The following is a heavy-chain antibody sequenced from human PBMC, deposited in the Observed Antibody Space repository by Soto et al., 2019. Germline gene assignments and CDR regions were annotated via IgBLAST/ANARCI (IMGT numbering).Heavy chain of an antibody. V-gene: IGHV4-34*01. D-gene: IGHD1-20*01. Sequence: PSETLSLTCAVYGGSVNSYYWNWIRQPPGKGLEWIAEINHTGGTHYNTSHKTRVTMSVDTSKIQFSLRLSSVTAAYMTIYYSATRITVVGLRIPPFDPWGQGTQVTVSS. CDR2: INHTGGT. CDR3: ATRITVVGLRIPPFDP. CDR1: GGSVNSYY. J-gene: IGHJ5*02.